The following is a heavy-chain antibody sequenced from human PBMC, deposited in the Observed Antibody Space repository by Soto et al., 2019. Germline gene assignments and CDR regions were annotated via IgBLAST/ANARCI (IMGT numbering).Heavy chain of an antibody. J-gene: IGHJ4*02. V-gene: IGHV3-74*03. Sequence: PGGSLRLSCAASGFTFSNYWMHWVRQAPGKGLVWVSRIDSDGSRITYADFVKGRFTISRDNAKNTVYPHMNSLTAEDTAVYYCVRTFLVVPVATRKDFRGQATLLTVS. CDR2: IDSDGSRI. CDR3: VRTFLVVPVATRKDF. CDR1: GFTFSNYW. D-gene: IGHD2-8*02.